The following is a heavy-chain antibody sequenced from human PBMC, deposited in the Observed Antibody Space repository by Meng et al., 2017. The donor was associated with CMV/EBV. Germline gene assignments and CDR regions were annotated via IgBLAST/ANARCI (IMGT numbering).Heavy chain of an antibody. CDR3: ARAECSSTSCYGFDY. J-gene: IGHJ4*02. CDR2: INWNGGST. Sequence: GESLKISCAASGFNVRSYWMHWVRQAPGKGLEWGSGINWNGGSTGYADSVKGRFTISRDNAKNSLYLQMNSLRAEDTALYYCARAECSSTSCYGFDYWGQGTLVTVSS. CDR1: GFNVRSYW. D-gene: IGHD2-2*01. V-gene: IGHV3-20*04.